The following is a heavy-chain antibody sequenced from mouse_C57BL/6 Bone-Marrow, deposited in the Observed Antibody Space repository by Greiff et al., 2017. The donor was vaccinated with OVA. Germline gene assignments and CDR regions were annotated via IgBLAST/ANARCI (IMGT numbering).Heavy chain of an antibody. Sequence: VQLQQSGAELVRPGASVKLSCTASGFNIKDDYMHWVKQRPEQGLEWIGWIDPKNGDTEYASKFQGKATITADTSSNTAYLQLSSLTSEDTAVYYCTSYGNFDYWGQGTTLTVSS. CDR1: GFNIKDDY. CDR2: IDPKNGDT. CDR3: TSYGNFDY. J-gene: IGHJ2*01. V-gene: IGHV14-4*01. D-gene: IGHD2-1*01.